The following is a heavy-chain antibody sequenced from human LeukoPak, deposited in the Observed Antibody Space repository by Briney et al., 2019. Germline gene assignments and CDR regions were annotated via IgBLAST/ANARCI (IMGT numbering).Heavy chain of an antibody. D-gene: IGHD5-18*01. CDR3: ARVRGDGYSNWFDP. CDR2: ISSSSSYI. Sequence: GGSLRLSCAASGFTFSSYSMNWVRQAPGKGLEWVSSISSSSSYIYYADSVKGRFTISRDNAKNSLYLQMNSLRAEDTAVYYCARVRGDGYSNWFDPWGQGTLVTVSS. V-gene: IGHV3-21*01. CDR1: GFTFSSYS. J-gene: IGHJ5*02.